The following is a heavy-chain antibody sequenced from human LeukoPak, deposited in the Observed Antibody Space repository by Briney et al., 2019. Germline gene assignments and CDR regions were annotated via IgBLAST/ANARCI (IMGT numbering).Heavy chain of an antibody. CDR1: GYSFTSFW. V-gene: IGHV5-51*01. CDR3: ARQGYDDFWSGYYAHLRNDYFDY. J-gene: IGHJ4*02. D-gene: IGHD3-3*01. CDR2: IYPGDSDT. Sequence: GESLKISCKGPGYSFTSFWIGWVRQMPGKGLEWMGIIYPGDSDTRYSPSFQGQVTISVDKSINTAYLQWSSLKASDTAMYYCARQGYDDFWSGYYAHLRNDYFDYWGQGTLVTVSS.